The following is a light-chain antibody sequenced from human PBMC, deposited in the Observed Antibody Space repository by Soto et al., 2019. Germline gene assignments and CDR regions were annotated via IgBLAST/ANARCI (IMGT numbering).Light chain of an antibody. Sequence: DIQMTQFPSSLSASVGDNLTITRRASQSISTYLNWYQHKPGTAPRVLIHSASTLQSGVPSRFSGRGSGTDFTLTISSLQPEDFTSYYCQQSYGIPYTFGQGTRLEIK. CDR1: QSISTY. CDR3: QQSYGIPYT. CDR2: SAS. V-gene: IGKV1-39*01. J-gene: IGKJ5*01.